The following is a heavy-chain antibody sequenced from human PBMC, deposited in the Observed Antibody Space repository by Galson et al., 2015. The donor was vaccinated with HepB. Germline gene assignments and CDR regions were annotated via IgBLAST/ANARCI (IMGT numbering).Heavy chain of an antibody. Sequence: SLRLSCAASGFTFSNAWMNWVRQAPGKGLEWVGRIKSKTDGGTTDYAAPVKGRFTISRDDSKNTLYMQMNSLKTEDTAVYYCTTPGRVPAATLDDYWGQGTLVTVSS. CDR2: IKSKTDGGTT. CDR1: GFTFSNAW. J-gene: IGHJ4*02. CDR3: TTPGRVPAATLDDY. D-gene: IGHD2-2*01. V-gene: IGHV3-15*07.